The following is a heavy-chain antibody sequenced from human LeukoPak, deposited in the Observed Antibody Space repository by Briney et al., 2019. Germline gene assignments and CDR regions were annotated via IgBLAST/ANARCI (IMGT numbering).Heavy chain of an antibody. V-gene: IGHV4-30-4*01. CDR1: GGSISSGDYY. Sequence: PSQTLSLTCTVSGGSISSGDYYWSWIRQPPGRGLEWIGYIYYSGSTYYNPSLKSRVTISVDTSKNQFSLKLSSVTAADTAVYYCARTVYYDYVWGSYFRDLDIWGQGTMVTVSS. D-gene: IGHD3-16*01. CDR2: IYYSGST. J-gene: IGHJ3*02. CDR3: ARTVYYDYVWGSYFRDLDI.